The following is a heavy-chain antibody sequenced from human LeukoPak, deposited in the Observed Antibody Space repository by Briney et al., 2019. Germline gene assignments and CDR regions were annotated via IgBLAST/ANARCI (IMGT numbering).Heavy chain of an antibody. Sequence: SETLSLTCAVYGGPFSGYYWSWIRQPPGQGLEWIGEINHSGSTNYNPSLKSRVTISVDTSKNQFSLKLSSVTAADTAVYYCARTALLIDYWGQGTLVTVSS. CDR2: INHSGST. V-gene: IGHV4-34*01. D-gene: IGHD2-15*01. CDR1: GGPFSGYY. J-gene: IGHJ4*02. CDR3: ARTALLIDY.